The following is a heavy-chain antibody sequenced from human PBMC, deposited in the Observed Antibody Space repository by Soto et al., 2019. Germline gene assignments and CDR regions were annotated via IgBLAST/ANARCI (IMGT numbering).Heavy chain of an antibody. CDR3: ARMATFGSLNWFDP. V-gene: IGHV1-8*01. D-gene: IGHD3-16*01. CDR1: GYSFTNND. J-gene: IGHJ5*02. Sequence: ASVKVSCKASGYSFTNNDVSWVRQATGQGLEWMGWMNPGSGDTGYAQKFQGRVTMTRDISIATAYMELSSLRSDDTAIYYCARMATFGSLNWFDPWGQGALVTVSS. CDR2: MNPGSGDT.